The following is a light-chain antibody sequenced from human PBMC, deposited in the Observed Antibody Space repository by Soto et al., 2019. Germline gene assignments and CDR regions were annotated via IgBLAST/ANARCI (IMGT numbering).Light chain of an antibody. CDR2: NVI. CDR1: SSDVGGYNF. V-gene: IGLV2-11*01. Sequence: QYVLTQPRSVSGSPGQSVTISCTGTSSDVGGYNFVSWYQHHPGKAPKLMIYNVIQRPSGVPDRFSASKSGNTASLTISGLQAEDEADYYCCSYAGSYTYVFGTGTKVTVL. J-gene: IGLJ1*01. CDR3: CSYAGSYTYV.